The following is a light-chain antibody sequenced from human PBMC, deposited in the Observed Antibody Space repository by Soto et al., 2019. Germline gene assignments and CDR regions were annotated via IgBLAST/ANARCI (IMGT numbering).Light chain of an antibody. CDR3: QQRSNWPPIN. V-gene: IGKV3-11*01. Sequence: EIVLTPSPATLSLSPGVIATLSFMASQSVKTFLVWYQPRPGQAPRLLIHDASHRAAGIPARFSGSGFGTDFTLTIRSLEPEDAAVYYCQQRSNWPPINCGQGTRREIK. J-gene: IGKJ5*01. CDR1: QSVKTF. CDR2: DAS.